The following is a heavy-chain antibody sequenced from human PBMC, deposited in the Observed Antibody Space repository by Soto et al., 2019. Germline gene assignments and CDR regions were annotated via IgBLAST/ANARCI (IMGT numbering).Heavy chain of an antibody. CDR3: ARDWGRGYDFDNYYYYGMDV. D-gene: IGHD5-12*01. CDR2: ISSSSSTI. Sequence: EVQLVESGGGLVQPGGSLRLSCAASGFTFNKYSMNWVRQAPGKGLEWVSYISSSSSTIYYADSVKGRFTISRDNAQNSLYPLINNLRAEDTAVYYCARDWGRGYDFDNYYYYGMDVWGQGTTVTVSS. V-gene: IGHV3-48*01. J-gene: IGHJ6*02. CDR1: GFTFNKYS.